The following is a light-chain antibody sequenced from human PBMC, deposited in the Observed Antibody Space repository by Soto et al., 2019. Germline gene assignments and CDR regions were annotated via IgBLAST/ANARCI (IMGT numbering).Light chain of an antibody. V-gene: IGKV3-11*01. CDR2: DAS. CDR3: QQRSNWPPIT. Sequence: IVVTQSPATLSVSPGEGATLSCRASQSVSSYLAWYQQKPGQAPRLLIYDASNRATGIPARFSGSGYGTDFTLTISSLEPEDFAVHYCQQRSNWPPITFGQGTRLDIK. J-gene: IGKJ5*01. CDR1: QSVSSY.